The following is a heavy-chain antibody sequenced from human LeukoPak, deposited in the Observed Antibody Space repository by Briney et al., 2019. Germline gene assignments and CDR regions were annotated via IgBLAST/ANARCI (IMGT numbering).Heavy chain of an antibody. CDR3: AKPGSSSSWYDY. J-gene: IGHJ4*02. V-gene: IGHV3-23*01. CDR2: ISGSGGST. CDR1: GFTFSSYG. Sequence: GGSLRLSCAASGFTFSSYGMSWVRQAPGKGLEWVSAISGSGGSTYYADSVKGRFTISRDNSKNTLYLQMNSLRAEDTAVYYCAKPGSSSSWYDYWGQGTLVSVSS. D-gene: IGHD6-13*01.